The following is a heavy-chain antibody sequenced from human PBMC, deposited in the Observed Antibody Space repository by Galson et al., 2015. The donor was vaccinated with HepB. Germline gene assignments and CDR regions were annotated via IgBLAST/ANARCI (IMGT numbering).Heavy chain of an antibody. V-gene: IGHV1-46*03. D-gene: IGHD7-27*01. CDR2: INPSAGNT. CDR3: ARVQDWGQLDYFDY. Sequence: PVKVSCKASGYTFSTYYIHWVRQAPGPGLEWMGIINPSAGNTNYAQKFQGRVTMTRDTYTSTVDMELSSLRSEDTAVDYCARVQDWGQLDYFDYWVQGTLVTVSS. J-gene: IGHJ4*02. CDR1: GYTFSTYY.